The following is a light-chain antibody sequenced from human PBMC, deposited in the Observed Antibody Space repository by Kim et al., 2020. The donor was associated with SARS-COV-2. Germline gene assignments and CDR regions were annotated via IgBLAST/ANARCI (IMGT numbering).Light chain of an antibody. CDR3: QQSYSIPLT. V-gene: IGKV1-39*01. CDR1: QSISRY. CDR2: VAS. Sequence: SSVGDRVTITVRASQSISRYLTWYQQKPGKVPNLLIYVASTLQSGVPSRFSGSRSWTDFTLTISSLQPEYFATYYCQQSYSIPLTFGGGTKVDIK. J-gene: IGKJ4*02.